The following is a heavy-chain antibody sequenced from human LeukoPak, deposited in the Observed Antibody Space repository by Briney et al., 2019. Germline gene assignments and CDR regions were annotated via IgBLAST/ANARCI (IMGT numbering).Heavy chain of an antibody. D-gene: IGHD1-14*01. CDR1: GGSISSYY. Sequence: SETLSLTCTVSGGSISSYYWSWIRQPPGKGLEWIGYIYYSGSTNYNPSLKSRVTISVDTSKNQFSLKLSSVTAADTAVYYCTRDRNRQYYFDYWGQGTLVTVSS. V-gene: IGHV4-59*01. J-gene: IGHJ4*02. CDR2: IYYSGST. CDR3: TRDRNRQYYFDY.